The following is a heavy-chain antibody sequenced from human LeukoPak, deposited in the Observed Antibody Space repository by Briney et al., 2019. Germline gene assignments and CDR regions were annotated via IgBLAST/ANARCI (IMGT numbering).Heavy chain of an antibody. V-gene: IGHV3-48*03. CDR2: SSSSGYTT. J-gene: IGHJ4*02. CDR1: GFTFSSYE. D-gene: IGHD4-17*01. Sequence: PGGSLRLSCAASGFTFSSYEMNWVRQAPGKGLEWISYSSSSGYTTQYADSVKGRFTISRDNAKNSLYLQMNSLRAEDTAVYYCARALNDYGDICFDYWGQGTRVTVSS. CDR3: ARALNDYGDICFDY.